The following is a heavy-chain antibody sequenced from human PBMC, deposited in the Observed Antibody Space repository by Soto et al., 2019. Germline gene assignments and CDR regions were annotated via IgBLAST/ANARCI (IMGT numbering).Heavy chain of an antibody. CDR2: INPDSGAT. V-gene: IGHV1-2*02. D-gene: IGHD6-19*01. CDR1: GYTFTGYY. Sequence: ASVKVSCKTSGYTFTGYYIHWVRQAPGQGLEWLGWINPDSGATKYAQKFQGRVTMTRDTSISTAYMEMSRLRSEDTAVYYCARRIAVAENNYYYYGMDVWGQGTTVTVSS. J-gene: IGHJ6*02. CDR3: ARRIAVAENNYYYYGMDV.